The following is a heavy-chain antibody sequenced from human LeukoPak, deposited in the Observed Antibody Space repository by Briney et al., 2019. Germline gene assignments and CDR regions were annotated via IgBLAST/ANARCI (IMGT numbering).Heavy chain of an antibody. CDR3: ARLRITMVRGGKNWFDP. CDR1: GFTFSSYA. D-gene: IGHD3-10*01. J-gene: IGHJ5*02. V-gene: IGHV3-23*01. Sequence: GGSLRLSCAASGFTFSSYAMSWVRQAPGKGLEWVSAISGSGGSTYYADSVKGRFTISRDNSKNTLYLQMNSLRAEDTAVYYCARLRITMVRGGKNWFDPWDQGTLVTVSS. CDR2: ISGSGGST.